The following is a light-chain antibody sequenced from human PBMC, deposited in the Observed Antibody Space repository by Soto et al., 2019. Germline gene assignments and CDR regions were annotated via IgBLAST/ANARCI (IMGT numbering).Light chain of an antibody. Sequence: DIQMTQSPSTLSASVGDRVTITCRASQSISSWLAWYQQKPGKAPKLLIYDVSSLESGVPSRFSGSGSGTEFTLAISSLQPDDFATYYCQQYNSYPWTFGQGTKVDTK. CDR2: DVS. CDR1: QSISSW. V-gene: IGKV1-5*01. J-gene: IGKJ1*01. CDR3: QQYNSYPWT.